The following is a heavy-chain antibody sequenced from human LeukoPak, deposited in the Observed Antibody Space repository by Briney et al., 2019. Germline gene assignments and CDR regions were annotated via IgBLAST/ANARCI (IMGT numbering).Heavy chain of an antibody. V-gene: IGHV3-66*01. CDR2: IYGGGST. CDR3: ARGIPRYRTAPYYYYYYYMDV. Sequence: GGSLRLSCAASGFTVSSNYMSWVRQAPGKGLEWVSVIYGGGSTYYADSVKGRFTVSRDNSKNTLSLQMNSLRAEDTAVYYCARGIPRYRTAPYYYYYYYMDVWGKGTTVTVSS. CDR1: GFTVSSNY. J-gene: IGHJ6*03. D-gene: IGHD1-26*01.